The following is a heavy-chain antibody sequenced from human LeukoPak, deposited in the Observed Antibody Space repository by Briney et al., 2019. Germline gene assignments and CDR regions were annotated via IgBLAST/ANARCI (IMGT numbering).Heavy chain of an antibody. Sequence: PGGSLRLSCAASGFTVSNNYMSWVCQAPGKGLEWVSVIYSGGGTYYADSVKGRFTISRDNSKNTLYLQMNSLRAEDTAVYYCARDTAMVPDYWGQGTLVTVSS. CDR2: IYSGGGT. D-gene: IGHD5-18*01. CDR3: ARDTAMVPDY. CDR1: GFTVSNNY. V-gene: IGHV3-53*05. J-gene: IGHJ4*02.